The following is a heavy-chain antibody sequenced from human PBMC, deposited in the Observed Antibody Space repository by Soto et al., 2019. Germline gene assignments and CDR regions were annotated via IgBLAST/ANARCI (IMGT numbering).Heavy chain of an antibody. CDR3: TNYPEYSSSGWFDP. V-gene: IGHV3-49*03. CDR2: IRSKAYGGTT. CDR1: GFTFGDYA. D-gene: IGHD6-6*01. J-gene: IGHJ5*02. Sequence: WSLRLSCTASGFTFGDYAMSWFRQAPGKGLEWVGFIRSKAYGGTTEYAASVKGRFTISRDDSKSIAYLQMNSLKTEDTAVYYCTNYPEYSSSGWFDPWGQGTLVTVSS.